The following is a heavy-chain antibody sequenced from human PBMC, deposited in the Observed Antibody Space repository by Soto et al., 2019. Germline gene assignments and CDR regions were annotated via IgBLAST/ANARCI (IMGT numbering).Heavy chain of an antibody. CDR3: ARQRTTVVTQAYFDY. J-gene: IGHJ4*02. CDR1: GESISISSYY. Sequence: PSETLSLTCIVSGESISISSYYWGWIRRPPGKGLEWIGSIYHSGRTYYNPSLKSRVSISIDTSKNQFSLKLSSVTAADTALYYCARQRTTVVTQAYFDYWGQGSLVTV. D-gene: IGHD2-21*02. CDR2: IYHSGRT. V-gene: IGHV4-39*01.